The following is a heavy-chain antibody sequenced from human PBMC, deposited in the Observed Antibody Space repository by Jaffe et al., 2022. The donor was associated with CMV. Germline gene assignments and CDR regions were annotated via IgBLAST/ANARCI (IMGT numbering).Heavy chain of an antibody. CDR2: IFSNDEK. CDR1: GFSLSNARMG. Sequence: QVTLKESGPVLVKPTETLTLTCTVSGFSLSNARMGVSWIRQPPGKALEWLAHIFSNDEKSYSTSLKSRLTISKDTSKSQVVLTMTNMDPVDTATYYCARVSQWLDLRYYYYYYGMDVWGQGTTVTVSS. D-gene: IGHD6-19*01. V-gene: IGHV2-26*01. CDR3: ARVSQWLDLRYYYYYYGMDV. J-gene: IGHJ6*02.